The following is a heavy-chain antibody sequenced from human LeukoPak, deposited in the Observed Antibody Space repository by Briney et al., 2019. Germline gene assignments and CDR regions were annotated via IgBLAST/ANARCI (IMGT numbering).Heavy chain of an antibody. Sequence: GGSLRLSCAASGFTFSSYSMNWVRQAPGKGLEWVSSISSSSSYIYYADSVKGRFTISRDNAKNSLYLQMNSLRAEDTAVYYCARDRYCSGGSCYLSYYYGMDVWGQGTTVTVSS. CDR3: ARDRYCSGGSCYLSYYYGMDV. J-gene: IGHJ6*02. V-gene: IGHV3-21*01. CDR1: GFTFSSYS. CDR2: ISSSSSYI. D-gene: IGHD2-15*01.